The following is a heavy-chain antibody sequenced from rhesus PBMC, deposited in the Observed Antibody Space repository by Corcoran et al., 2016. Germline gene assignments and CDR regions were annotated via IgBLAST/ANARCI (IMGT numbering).Heavy chain of an antibody. CDR1: GGSIISSNW. CDR3: ARHSGYSGYSSFDY. J-gene: IGHJ4*01. V-gene: IGHV4S12*01. D-gene: IGHD5-30*01. Sequence: QVQLQESGPGLVKPSEPLSLTCAVSGGSIISSNWWSWIRQPPGKGLEWIGGIYSKRESTNYNPSLKSRVTISKDTAKNQFSVKLSSVTAADTAVYYCARHSGYSGYSSFDYWGQGVLVTVSS. CDR2: IYSKREST.